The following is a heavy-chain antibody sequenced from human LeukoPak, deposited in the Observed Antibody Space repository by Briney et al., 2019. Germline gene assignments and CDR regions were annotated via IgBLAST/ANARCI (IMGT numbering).Heavy chain of an antibody. CDR2: INTNTGNP. Sequence: ASVKLSCKASRYTFTSYAMNWVRQAPGQGIDWMGWINTNTGNPTYAQGFTGRFVLSLDTSVSTAYLQISSLKAEDTAVYYCARAKGSSWYYTLGYWGQGTLVTVSS. CDR1: RYTFTSYA. V-gene: IGHV7-4-1*02. J-gene: IGHJ4*02. D-gene: IGHD6-13*01. CDR3: ARAKGSSWYYTLGY.